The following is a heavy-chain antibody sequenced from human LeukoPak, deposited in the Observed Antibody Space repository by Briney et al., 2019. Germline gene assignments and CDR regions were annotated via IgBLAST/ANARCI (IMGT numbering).Heavy chain of an antibody. CDR3: AREGFGSGTNLEVGYFDY. CDR2: INTGGDT. Sequence: ASVKVSCKASGYTFTNYAMHWVRQAPGQRLEWMGWINTGGDTAYSQRFQGRVTIISDTSASTAYMDLSNLRSEDTAVYYCAREGFGSGTNLEVGYFDYWGQGSLVTVSS. V-gene: IGHV1-3*04. CDR1: GYTFTNYA. D-gene: IGHD3-10*01. J-gene: IGHJ4*02.